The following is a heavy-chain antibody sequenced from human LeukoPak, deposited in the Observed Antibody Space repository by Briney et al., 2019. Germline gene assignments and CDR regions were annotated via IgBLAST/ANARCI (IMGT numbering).Heavy chain of an antibody. CDR1: GFTFSSYA. Sequence: GGSLRLSCAASGFTFSSYAMSWVPQAPGKGLEWVSAISGSGGSTYYADSVKGRFTISRDNSKNTLYLQMNSLRAEDTAVYYCAKRDDSYYYYYMDVWGKGTTVTVSS. J-gene: IGHJ6*03. CDR2: ISGSGGST. V-gene: IGHV3-23*01. D-gene: IGHD5-24*01. CDR3: AKRDDSYYYYYMDV.